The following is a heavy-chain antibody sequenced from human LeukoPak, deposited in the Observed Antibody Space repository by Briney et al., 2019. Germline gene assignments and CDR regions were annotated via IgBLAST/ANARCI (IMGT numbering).Heavy chain of an antibody. Sequence: GGSLRLSCAASGFTFSGSAMHWVRQASGKGLEWVGRIRSKANSYATAYAASVKGRFTISRDDSKNTAYLQMNSLKTEDTAVYYCLRETKWCMPYWGQGTLVTVSS. CDR3: LRETKWCMPY. CDR2: IRSKANSYAT. CDR1: GFTFSGSA. J-gene: IGHJ4*02. D-gene: IGHD2-8*01. V-gene: IGHV3-73*01.